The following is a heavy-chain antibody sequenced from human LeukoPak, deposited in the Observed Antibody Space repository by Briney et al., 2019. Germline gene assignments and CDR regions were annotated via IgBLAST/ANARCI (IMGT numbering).Heavy chain of an antibody. CDR3: ARDSRRELLHAFDI. CDR2: ILYSGST. CDR1: GGSISTSY. D-gene: IGHD1-26*01. V-gene: IGHV4-59*01. Sequence: SETLSLTCTVSGGSISTSYWNWVRQPPGKGLEWIGYILYSGSTNYNPSLESRVTISVDTSKNQFSLKLTSVTAADTAVYYCARDSRRELLHAFDIWGQGTMVTVSS. J-gene: IGHJ3*02.